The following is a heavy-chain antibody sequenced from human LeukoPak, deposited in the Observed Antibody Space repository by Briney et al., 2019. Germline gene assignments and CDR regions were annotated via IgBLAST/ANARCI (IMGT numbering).Heavy chain of an antibody. CDR2: ISGSGGST. D-gene: IGHD2-8*02. Sequence: GGSLRLSCAASGFTFSGHWMSWVRQAPGKGLEWVSAISGSGGSTYYADSVKGRFTISRDNSKNTLYLQMNSLRAEDTAVYYCAKGVSSVVYALNWFDPWGQGTLVTVSS. CDR3: AKGVSSVVYALNWFDP. J-gene: IGHJ5*02. V-gene: IGHV3-23*01. CDR1: GFTFSGHW.